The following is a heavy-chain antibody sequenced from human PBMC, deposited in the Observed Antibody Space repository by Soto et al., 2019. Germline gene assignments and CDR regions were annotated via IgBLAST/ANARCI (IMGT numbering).Heavy chain of an antibody. CDR1: GGSISSKSYS. V-gene: IGHV4-39*01. CDR2: FYYSENT. J-gene: IGHJ6*02. CDR3: ARMLGDSPYYYGMDV. Sequence: SETLSLTCSVSGGSISSKSYSWGWIRQPPGKGLEWIGTFYYSENTYYNPSLKSRVTISVDTSKNQFSLKLSSVTAADTAVYYCARMLGDSPYYYGMDVWGQGTTVTVSS. D-gene: IGHD2-21*02.